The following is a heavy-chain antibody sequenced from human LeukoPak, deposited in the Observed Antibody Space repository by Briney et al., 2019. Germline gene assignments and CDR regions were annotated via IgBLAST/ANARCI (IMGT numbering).Heavy chain of an antibody. V-gene: IGHV3-30*14. J-gene: IGHJ3*02. D-gene: IGHD1-26*01. Sequence: GGSLRLSCAAAGFTFSRYAMHWVRQAPGKGLEWVAVIPYDGSNKYYADSVKGRFTISRDNSKNTLYLQMNSLRAEDTAVYYCARGGSYLSAFDIWGQGTMVTVSS. CDR1: GFTFSRYA. CDR3: ARGGSYLSAFDI. CDR2: IPYDGSNK.